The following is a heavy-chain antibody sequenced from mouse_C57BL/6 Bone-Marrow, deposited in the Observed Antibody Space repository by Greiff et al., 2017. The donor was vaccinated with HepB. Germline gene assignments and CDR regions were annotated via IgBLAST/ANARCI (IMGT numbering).Heavy chain of an antibody. CDR1: GYSFTGYF. CDR3: ARNGYYSWFAY. J-gene: IGHJ3*01. V-gene: IGHV1-20*01. Sequence: EVKLQQSGPELVKPGDSVKISCKASGYSFTGYFMNWVMQSHGKSLEWIGRINPYNGDTFYNQKFKGKATLTEDKSSSTAHMELRSLTSEDSAVYYCARNGYYSWFAYWGQGTLVTVSA. D-gene: IGHD2-3*01. CDR2: INPYNGDT.